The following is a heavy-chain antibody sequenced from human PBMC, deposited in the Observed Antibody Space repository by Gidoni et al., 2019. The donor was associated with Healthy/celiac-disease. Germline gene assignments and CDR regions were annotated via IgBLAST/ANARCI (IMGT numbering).Heavy chain of an antibody. Sequence: QVQLQQWGAGLLKPSETLSLTCAVYGGSFSGYYWSWIRQPPGKGLEWIGEINHSGSTNYNPSLKSRVTISVDTSKNQFSLKLSSVTAADTAVYYCARGRGRSRQGTAMVPLYYYYYGMDVWGQGTTVTVSS. CDR2: INHSGST. CDR1: GGSFSGYY. CDR3: ARGRGRSRQGTAMVPLYYYYYGMDV. D-gene: IGHD5-18*01. V-gene: IGHV4-34*01. J-gene: IGHJ6*02.